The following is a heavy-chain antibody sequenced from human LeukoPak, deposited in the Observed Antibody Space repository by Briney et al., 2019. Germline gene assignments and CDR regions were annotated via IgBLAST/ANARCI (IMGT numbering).Heavy chain of an antibody. CDR3: ARETRAYGSGSTMDV. D-gene: IGHD3-10*01. CDR1: GGSISSSSYY. V-gene: IGHV4-39*07. Sequence: PSETLSLTCTVSGGSISSSSYYWGWIRQPPGKGLEWIGSIYYSGSTYYNPSLKSRVTISVDTSKNQFSLKLSSVTAADTAVYYCARETRAYGSGSTMDVWGQGTTVTVSS. CDR2: IYYSGST. J-gene: IGHJ6*02.